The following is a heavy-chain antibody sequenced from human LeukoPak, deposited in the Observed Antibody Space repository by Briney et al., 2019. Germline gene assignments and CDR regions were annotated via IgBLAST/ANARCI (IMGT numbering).Heavy chain of an antibody. CDR3: AKMKGHPLPKYYMDV. J-gene: IGHJ6*01. CDR1: GFTFSGFA. Sequence: PGGSLRLSCAASGFTFSGFAMSWVRRTPGKGLEWVSGIIGTGDNTLYADSVKGRFTISRDNSKNTLYLEMNSLRAEDTAIYYCAKMKGHPLPKYYMDVWGQGTTVTVSS. CDR2: IIGTGDNT. V-gene: IGHV3-23*01. D-gene: IGHD1-26*01.